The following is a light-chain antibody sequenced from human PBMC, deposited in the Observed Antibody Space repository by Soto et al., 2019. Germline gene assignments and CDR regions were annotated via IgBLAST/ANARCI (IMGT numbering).Light chain of an antibody. CDR1: QSVSSNY. V-gene: IGKV3-20*01. J-gene: IGKJ2*01. CDR3: HQYGNSPYA. CDR2: GAS. Sequence: EIVLTQSPGTLSLSPGERATLSFRACQSVSSNYLAWYQQKSGQAPRLLIYGASSRATGIPDRFSGSGSGTDFTLTISKLEPEDFAVYYCHQYGNSPYAFGQGTELEI.